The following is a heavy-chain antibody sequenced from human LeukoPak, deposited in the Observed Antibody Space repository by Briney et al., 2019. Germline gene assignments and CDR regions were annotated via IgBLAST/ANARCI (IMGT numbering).Heavy chain of an antibody. CDR3: ARIGGYYDSSGPTDSFDY. Sequence: GASVKVSCKASGYTFTGYYMHWVRQDPGHGLEWMGWINPNSGGTNYAQKFQGRVTMTRDTSISTAYMELSRLRSDDTAVYYCARIGGYYDSSGPTDSFDYWGQGTLVTVSS. CDR1: GYTFTGYY. CDR2: INPNSGGT. J-gene: IGHJ4*02. V-gene: IGHV1-2*02. D-gene: IGHD3-22*01.